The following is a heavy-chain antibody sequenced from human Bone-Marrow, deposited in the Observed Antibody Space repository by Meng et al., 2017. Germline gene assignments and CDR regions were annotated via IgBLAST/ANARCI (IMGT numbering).Heavy chain of an antibody. Sequence: SVKVFCKASGGTFSSYAISWVRQAPGQGLEWMGGIIPIFGTANYAQKFQGRVTITTDESTSTAYMELSSLRSEDTAVYYCARPLRDYYDSSGSQLGAFDIWGQGTMVTVSS. J-gene: IGHJ3*02. V-gene: IGHV1-69*05. CDR3: ARPLRDYYDSSGSQLGAFDI. CDR1: GGTFSSYA. CDR2: IIPIFGTA. D-gene: IGHD3-22*01.